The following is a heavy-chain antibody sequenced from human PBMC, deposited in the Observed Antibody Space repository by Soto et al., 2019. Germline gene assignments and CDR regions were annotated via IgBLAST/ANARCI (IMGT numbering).Heavy chain of an antibody. V-gene: IGHV4-59*01. CDR3: ARDGSGRPATY. CDR1: GGSISSYY. J-gene: IGHJ4*02. D-gene: IGHD3-10*01. CDR2: IYNSGST. Sequence: SETLSLTCIVSGGSISSYYWSWTRQPLGKGLEWIGYIYNSGSTNYNPSLKSRVTISVDTSKNQFSLKLSSVTAADTAVYYCARDGSGRPATYWGQGTLVTVSS.